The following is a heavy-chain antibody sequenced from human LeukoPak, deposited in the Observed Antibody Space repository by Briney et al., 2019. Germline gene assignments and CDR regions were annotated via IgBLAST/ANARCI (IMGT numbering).Heavy chain of an antibody. V-gene: IGHV1-69*05. Sequence: SVKVSCNASGGTFSSYAISWVRQAPGQGLEWMGRIIPIFGTANYAQKFQGRVTITTDESTSTAYMELSSLRSEDTAVYYCARGHGDHEVYFDYWGQGTLVTVPS. CDR3: ARGHGDHEVYFDY. CDR2: IIPIFGTA. D-gene: IGHD4-17*01. CDR1: GGTFSSYA. J-gene: IGHJ4*02.